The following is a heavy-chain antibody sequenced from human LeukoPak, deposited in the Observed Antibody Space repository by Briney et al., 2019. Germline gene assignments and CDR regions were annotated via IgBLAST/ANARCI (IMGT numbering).Heavy chain of an antibody. CDR1: GGSISSSSYY. V-gene: IGHV4-39*07. D-gene: IGHD2-15*01. CDR2: IYYSGST. Sequence: SETLSLTCTVSGGSISSSSYYWGWIRQPPGKGLEWIGSIYYSGSTYYNPSLKSRVTISVDTSKNQFSLRLSAVTAADTAVYYCARFGDCSGGICFYYLEPWSQGTLVTVSS. CDR3: ARFGDCSGGICFYYLEP. J-gene: IGHJ5*02.